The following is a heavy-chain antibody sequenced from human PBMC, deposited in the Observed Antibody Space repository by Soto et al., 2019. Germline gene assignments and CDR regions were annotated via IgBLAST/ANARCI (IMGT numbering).Heavy chain of an antibody. V-gene: IGHV1-3*01. J-gene: IGHJ4*02. CDR1: GYIFTTYA. CDR2: INAGKGNT. Sequence: ASVKVSCKSSGYIFTTYALHWVRQAPGQRLEWMGWINAGKGNTKYSQKFQDRVTITRDTSASVAYMELSSLASEDTAVYYCERSEVIPEGCDYWGQGTLVTVSS. CDR3: ERSEVIPEGCDY. D-gene: IGHD3-16*02.